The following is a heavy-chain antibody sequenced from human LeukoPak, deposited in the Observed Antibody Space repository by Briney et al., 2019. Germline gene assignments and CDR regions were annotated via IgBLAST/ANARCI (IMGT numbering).Heavy chain of an antibody. V-gene: IGHV4-4*07. Sequence: SETLSLTCTVSGDSISDDYYTWMRQPAGKGLEWIGRIHSGGTTNYNPSLMSRVTISVDTSKNQFSLKLSSVTAADTAVYYCARGPSIQLWSDPYYYYGMDVWGQGTTVTVSS. J-gene: IGHJ6*02. CDR2: IHSGGTT. CDR3: ARGPSIQLWSDPYYYYGMDV. D-gene: IGHD5-18*01. CDR1: GDSISDDY.